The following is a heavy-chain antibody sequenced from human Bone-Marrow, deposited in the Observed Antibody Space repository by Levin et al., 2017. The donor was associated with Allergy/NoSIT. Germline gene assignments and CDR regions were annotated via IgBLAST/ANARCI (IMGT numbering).Heavy chain of an antibody. CDR1: GYTFTGYY. V-gene: IGHV1-2*02. D-gene: IGHD3-9*01. J-gene: IGHJ6*02. CDR3: ASFEPPHYYGMDV. Sequence: GESLKISCKASGYTFTGYYMHWVRQAPGQGLEWMGWINPNSGGTNYAQKFQGRVTMTRDTSISTAYMELSRLRSDDTAVYYCASFEPPHYYGMDVWGQGTTVTVSS. CDR2: INPNSGGT.